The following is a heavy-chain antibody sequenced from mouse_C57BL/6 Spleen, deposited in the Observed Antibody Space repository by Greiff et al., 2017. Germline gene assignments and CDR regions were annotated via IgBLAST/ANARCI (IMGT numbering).Heavy chain of an antibody. V-gene: IGHV1-66*01. CDR3: AGHYYGSSYDYFDY. CDR1: GYSFTSYY. J-gene: IGHJ2*01. D-gene: IGHD1-1*01. CDR2: IYPGSGNT. Sequence: QVQLQQSGPELVKPGASVKISCKASGYSFTSYYIHWVKQRPGQGLEWIGWIYPGSGNTKYNEKFKGKATLTADTSSSTAYMQLSSLTSEDSAVYYCAGHYYGSSYDYFDYWGQGTTLTVSS.